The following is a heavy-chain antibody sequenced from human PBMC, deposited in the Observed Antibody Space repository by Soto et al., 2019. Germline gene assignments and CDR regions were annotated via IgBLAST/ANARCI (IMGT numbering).Heavy chain of an antibody. D-gene: IGHD2-2*01. CDR3: AKADTVVTLYYFDY. V-gene: IGHV3-23*01. Sequence: PGGSLRLSCAASGFTFNNYGMSWVRQAPGKGLEWVSAITDSGGSTYYADSVKGRFTISRDNSKNTVYLQMNSLRAEDTAVYYCAKADTVVTLYYFDYWGQGTLVTVYS. CDR1: GFTFNNYG. J-gene: IGHJ4*02. CDR2: ITDSGGST.